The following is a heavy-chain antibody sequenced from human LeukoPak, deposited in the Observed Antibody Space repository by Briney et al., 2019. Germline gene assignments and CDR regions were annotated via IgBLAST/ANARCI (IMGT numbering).Heavy chain of an antibody. J-gene: IGHJ4*01. V-gene: IGHV3-7*01. Sequence: GGSLRLSCAGYGFTFSNFWMNWVRQAPGKGLEWVTNINQDGSEKYYADSVRGRFTLSRDNAENSVYLQMNNLRPEETAVYYCATLNWESPDYWGQGTQVTVSS. CDR3: ATLNWESPDY. D-gene: IGHD7-27*01. CDR2: INQDGSEK. CDR1: GFTFSNFW.